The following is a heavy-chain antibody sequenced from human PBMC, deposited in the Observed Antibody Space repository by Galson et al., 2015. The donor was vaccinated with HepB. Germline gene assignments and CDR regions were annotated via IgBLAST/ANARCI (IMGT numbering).Heavy chain of an antibody. D-gene: IGHD3-10*01. Sequence: SLRLSCAASGFTVGSNYMSWVRQAPGKGLEWVSVIYSGDKTYYADSVKGRFTISRDSSKNTLFLHLNSLRAEDTAVYYCARHKAEGFGRDDLGFDSWGQGTLVTVSS. CDR3: ARHKAEGFGRDDLGFDS. J-gene: IGHJ4*02. CDR1: GFTVGSNY. V-gene: IGHV3-66*02. CDR2: IYSGDKT.